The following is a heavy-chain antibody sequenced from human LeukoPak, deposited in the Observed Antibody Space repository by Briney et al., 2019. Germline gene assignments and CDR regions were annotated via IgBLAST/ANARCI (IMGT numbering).Heavy chain of an antibody. V-gene: IGHV3-30*04. CDR1: GFTFSSYA. D-gene: IGHD6-19*01. CDR3: ARDKIAVAGKEFDY. CDR2: ISYDGSNK. J-gene: IGHJ4*02. Sequence: SLXXXCXASGFTFSSYAMHWVRQAPGKGLEWVAVISYDGSNKYYADSVKGRFTISRDNSKNTLYLQMNSLRAEDTAVYYCARDKIAVAGKEFDYWGQGTLVTVSS.